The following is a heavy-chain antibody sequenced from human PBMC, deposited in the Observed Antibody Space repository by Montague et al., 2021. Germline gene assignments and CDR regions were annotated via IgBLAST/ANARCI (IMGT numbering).Heavy chain of an antibody. V-gene: IGHV3-23*01. D-gene: IGHD5-12*01. J-gene: IGHJ6*01. Sequence: DHADSVKGRFTVSRDNSKNTLYLQMNSLRAEDTAVYHCAKDRVVATSSTQYYYGMDVGGQGTTGTVSA. CDR3: AKDRVVATSSTQYYYGMDV.